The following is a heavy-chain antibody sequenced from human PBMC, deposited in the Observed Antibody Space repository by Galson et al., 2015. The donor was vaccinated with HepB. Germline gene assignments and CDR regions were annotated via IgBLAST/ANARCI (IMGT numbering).Heavy chain of an antibody. CDR2: INGDGSSI. V-gene: IGHV3-74*01. CDR1: GFTFSNYW. J-gene: IGHJ4*02. D-gene: IGHD6-19*01. CDR3: ARDGSGWTYFED. Sequence: SLRLSCAASGFTFSNYWMHWVRQAPGKGLVWVSRINGDGSSITYADSVKGRFTISRDNAKNTVYLQMNSLRGEDTALYYCARDGSGWTYFEDWGQGSLVTVSS.